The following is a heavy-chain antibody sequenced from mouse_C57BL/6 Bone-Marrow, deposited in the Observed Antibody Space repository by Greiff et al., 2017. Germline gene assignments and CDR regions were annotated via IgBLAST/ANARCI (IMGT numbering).Heavy chain of an antibody. CDR3: ARDYYGSSFWFAD. D-gene: IGHD1-1*01. Sequence: QVQLQQPGAELVMPGASVKLSCKASGYTFTSYWMHWVKQRPGQGLEWIGEIDPSDSYTNYNQKFKGKSTLTVDKSSSTAYMQLSSLTSEDSAVYSCARDYYGSSFWFADWGKGTLVTVSA. CDR2: IDPSDSYT. CDR1: GYTFTSYW. J-gene: IGHJ3*01. V-gene: IGHV1-69*01.